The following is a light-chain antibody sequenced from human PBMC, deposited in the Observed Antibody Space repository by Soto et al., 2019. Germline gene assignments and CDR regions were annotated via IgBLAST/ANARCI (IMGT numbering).Light chain of an antibody. CDR2: GAS. CDR1: QTVSSNY. Sequence: EIVLTQSPDTLSLSPGERATLSCRASQTVSSNYLAWCQQRPGQAPRIXSYGASTRAAGIPDRFSGSGSGTEFTLTITRLEPEDSEVYFCQQYTGPPTTFGQGTRLEIK. CDR3: QQYTGPPTT. J-gene: IGKJ5*01. V-gene: IGKV3-20*01.